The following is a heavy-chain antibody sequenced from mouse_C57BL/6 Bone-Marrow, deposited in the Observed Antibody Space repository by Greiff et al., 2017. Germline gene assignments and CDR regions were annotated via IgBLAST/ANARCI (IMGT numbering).Heavy chain of an antibody. J-gene: IGHJ2*01. CDR1: GFTFSDYY. D-gene: IGHD4-1*01. CDR2: ISNGGGST. CDR3: ARGTGDY. V-gene: IGHV5-12*01. Sequence: EVNVVESGGGLVQPGGSLKLSCAASGFTFSDYYMYWVRQTPEKRLEWVAYISNGGGSTYYPDTVKGRFTISRDNAKNTLYLQMSRLKSEDTAMYYCARGTGDYWGQGTTLTVSS.